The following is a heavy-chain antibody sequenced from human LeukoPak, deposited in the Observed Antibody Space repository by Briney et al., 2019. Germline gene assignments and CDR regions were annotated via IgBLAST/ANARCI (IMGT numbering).Heavy chain of an antibody. CDR1: GGSISTYY. J-gene: IGHJ4*02. Sequence: PSETLSLTCTVSGGSISTYYWSWIRQPPGKGLEWIGYIYYSGTTNYNPSHKSRVAISVDTSKNQFSLKLSSVTAADTAVYYCARYQQQLGPVDYWGQGTLVTVSS. CDR2: IYYSGTT. D-gene: IGHD6-13*01. V-gene: IGHV4-59*01. CDR3: ARYQQQLGPVDY.